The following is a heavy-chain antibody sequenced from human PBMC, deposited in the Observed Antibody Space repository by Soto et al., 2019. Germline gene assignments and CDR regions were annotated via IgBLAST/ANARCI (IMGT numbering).Heavy chain of an antibody. J-gene: IGHJ4*02. CDR1: GFTFSSYG. CDR3: AKAPDYGDGIGY. CDR2: ISYDGSNK. D-gene: IGHD4-17*01. Sequence: AASLRLSCAASGFTFSSYGMHWVRQAPGKGLEWVAVISYDGSNKYYADSVKGRFTISRDNSKNTLYLQMNSLRAEDTAVYYCAKAPDYGDGIGYWGQGTLVTVSS. V-gene: IGHV3-30*18.